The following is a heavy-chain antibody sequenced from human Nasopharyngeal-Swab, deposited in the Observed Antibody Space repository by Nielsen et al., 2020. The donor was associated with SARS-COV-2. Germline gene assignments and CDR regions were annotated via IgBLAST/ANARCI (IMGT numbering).Heavy chain of an antibody. J-gene: IGHJ6*02. Sequence: KVSCKGSGYSFTSYWIGWVRQMPGKCLEWMGIIYPGDSDTRYSPSFQGQVTISADKSISTAYLQWSSLKASDTAMYYCARSSDTAMVSRYYYYGMDVWGQGTTVTVSS. CDR3: ARSSDTAMVSRYYYYGMDV. V-gene: IGHV5-51*01. CDR2: IYPGDSDT. D-gene: IGHD5-18*01. CDR1: GYSFTSYW.